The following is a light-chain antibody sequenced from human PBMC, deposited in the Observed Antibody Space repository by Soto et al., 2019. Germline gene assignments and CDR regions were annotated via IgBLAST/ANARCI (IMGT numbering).Light chain of an antibody. V-gene: IGLV2-14*01. CDR2: DVT. Sequence: QSALTQPASVSGSPGQSITISCTGTSSDVGDNNYVSWYQQHPGKAPKLMLYDVTHRPSGISNRFSGSKSGNTASLTISGLQAEDEADYYCSSYTSSSTLYVFGTGTKLTVL. CDR1: SSDVGDNNY. J-gene: IGLJ1*01. CDR3: SSYTSSSTLYV.